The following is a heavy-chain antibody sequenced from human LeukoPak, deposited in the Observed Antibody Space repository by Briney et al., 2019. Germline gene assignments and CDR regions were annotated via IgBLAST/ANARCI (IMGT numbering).Heavy chain of an antibody. CDR1: GGTFSSYA. J-gene: IGHJ3*02. CDR3: ARDRDSSSPGRDAFDI. D-gene: IGHD6-6*01. Sequence: ASVKVSCKASGGTFSSYAISWVRQAPGQGLEWMGRIIPILGIANYAQKFQGRVTITADKSTSTAYMELSSLRSEDTAVYYCARDRDSSSPGRDAFDIWGQGTMVTVSS. CDR2: IIPILGIA. V-gene: IGHV1-69*04.